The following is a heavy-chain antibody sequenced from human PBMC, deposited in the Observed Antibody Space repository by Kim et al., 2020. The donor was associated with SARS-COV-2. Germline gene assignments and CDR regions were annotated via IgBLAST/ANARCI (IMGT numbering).Heavy chain of an antibody. V-gene: IGHV4-34*01. J-gene: IGHJ4*02. CDR1: GGSFSGYY. D-gene: IGHD3-10*01. CDR2: INHSGST. CDR3: ARGQYYGSGSYKRLGPYYFDS. Sequence: SETLSLTCAVYGGSFSGYYWSWIRQPPGKGLEWIGEINHSGSTNYNPSLKSRVTISVDTSKNQFSLKLSSVTAADTAVYYCARGQYYGSGSYKRLGPYYFDSWGQGTLVTVSS.